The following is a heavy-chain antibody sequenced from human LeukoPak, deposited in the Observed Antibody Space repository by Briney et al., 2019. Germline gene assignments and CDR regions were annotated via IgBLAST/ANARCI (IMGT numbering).Heavy chain of an antibody. CDR3: ASRPFETTVVPWDFY. Sequence: GESLQISCKGSGYNFNTYWVAWVRQLPGKGLEWMGIIRPMNSDVRYSPSFQGQVTISADRSINTAYLQWSGLTASDTAMYYCASRPFETTVVPWDFYWGQGTQVTVSS. D-gene: IGHD4-23*01. J-gene: IGHJ4*02. CDR2: IRPMNSDV. CDR1: GYNFNTYW. V-gene: IGHV5-51*01.